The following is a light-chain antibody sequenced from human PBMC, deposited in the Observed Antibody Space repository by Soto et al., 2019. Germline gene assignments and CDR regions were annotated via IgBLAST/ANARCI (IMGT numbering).Light chain of an antibody. CDR2: DAS. J-gene: IGKJ5*01. Sequence: EFVLTESPATMSLSPGERATLSCRASQSVYSYLAWFQQKPGQAPRLLIYDASNRATGIPARFSGSGSGTDFTLTISSLEPEDFAVYYCQQRYNWPPITFGQGTRLEIK. CDR3: QQRYNWPPIT. V-gene: IGKV3-11*01. CDR1: QSVYSY.